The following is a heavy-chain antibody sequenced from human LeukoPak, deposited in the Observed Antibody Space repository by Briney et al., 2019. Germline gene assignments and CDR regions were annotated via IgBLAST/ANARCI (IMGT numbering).Heavy chain of an antibody. J-gene: IGHJ4*02. CDR1: GVSISSYY. V-gene: IGHV4-4*07. Sequence: ASETLSLTCTVSGVSISSYYWSWIRQPAGKGLEWIGRIYNNGMTNYNPSLKSRITTSVDRSKNNFSLKLNSVTAADTAVYYCARIAETRGYSSYNLLDWGQGPLVTVSS. D-gene: IGHD5-24*01. CDR3: ARIAETRGYSSYNLLD. CDR2: IYNNGMT.